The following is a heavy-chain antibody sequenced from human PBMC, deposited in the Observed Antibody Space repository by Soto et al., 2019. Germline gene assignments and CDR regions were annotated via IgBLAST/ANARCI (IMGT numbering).Heavy chain of an antibody. CDR2: ISYDGSNK. CDR1: GFTFSSYG. Sequence: QVQLVESGGGVVQPGRSLRLSCAASGFTFSSYGMHWVRQAPGKGLEWVAVISYDGSNKYYADSVKGRFTISRDNFKNPXXLHMSSLRAEATAVYYCAKLVWLGELLSEPWPFDYWGQGTLVTVSS. J-gene: IGHJ4*02. V-gene: IGHV3-30*18. D-gene: IGHD3-10*01. CDR3: AKLVWLGELLSEPWPFDY.